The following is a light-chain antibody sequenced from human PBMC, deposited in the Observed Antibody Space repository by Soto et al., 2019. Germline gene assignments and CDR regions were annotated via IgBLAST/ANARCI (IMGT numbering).Light chain of an antibody. V-gene: IGLV2-14*03. CDR1: SSVVGSYNY. CDR2: DVS. Sequence: QSALTQPASVSGSPGQSITISCTGTSSVVGSYNYVSWYQHHPGKVPQLMIYDVSNRPSGVSNRFSGSKSGNTASLTISGLQAEDEADYYCRSYTSSNTYVFGPGTKVTVL. CDR3: RSYTSSNTYV. J-gene: IGLJ1*01.